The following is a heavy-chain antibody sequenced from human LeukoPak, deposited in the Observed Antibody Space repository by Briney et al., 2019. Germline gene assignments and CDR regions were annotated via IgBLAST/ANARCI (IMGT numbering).Heavy chain of an antibody. V-gene: IGHV1-2*02. Sequence: ASVKVSCKASGYTFTGYYMHWVRQAPGQGLEWMGWINPNSGGTNYAQKFQGRVTMTRDTSIGTAYMELSRLRSDDTAVYYCARGHYDILTGYYSDYWGQGTLVTVSS. CDR3: ARGHYDILTGYYSDY. J-gene: IGHJ4*02. CDR2: INPNSGGT. CDR1: GYTFTGYY. D-gene: IGHD3-9*01.